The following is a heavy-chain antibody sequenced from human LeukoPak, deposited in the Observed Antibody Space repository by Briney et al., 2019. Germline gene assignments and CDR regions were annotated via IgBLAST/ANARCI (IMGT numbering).Heavy chain of an antibody. D-gene: IGHD1-26*01. V-gene: IGHV3-23*01. CDR3: ARGSGGFDY. CDR1: GFTFSNYA. Sequence: GGSLRLSCAASGFTFSNYAMSWVRQAPGKGLEWVSAVSGSGGSTYYADSVKGRFTISRDNSKNTLYLQMNSLRPEDTAVYYCARGSGGFDYWGQGTLVPVSS. CDR2: VSGSGGST. J-gene: IGHJ4*02.